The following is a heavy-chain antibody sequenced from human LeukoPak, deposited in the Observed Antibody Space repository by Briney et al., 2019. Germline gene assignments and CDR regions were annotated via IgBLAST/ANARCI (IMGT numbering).Heavy chain of an antibody. CDR1: GFTFSSYS. CDR3: ARGDPVAVAGSYFDY. J-gene: IGHJ4*02. V-gene: IGHV3-21*01. D-gene: IGHD6-19*01. Sequence: GGSLRLSCAASGFTFSSYSMNWVRQAPGKGLEWVSSISSSSSYIYYADSVKGRFTISRDNAKNSLYLQMSSLRAEDTAVYYCARGDPVAVAGSYFDYWGQGTLVTVSS. CDR2: ISSSSSYI.